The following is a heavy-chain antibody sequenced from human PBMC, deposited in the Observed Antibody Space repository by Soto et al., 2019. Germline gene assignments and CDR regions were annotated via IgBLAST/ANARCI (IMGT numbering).Heavy chain of an antibody. D-gene: IGHD6-19*01. V-gene: IGHV1-69*13. CDR3: ARDNRIALAEYYFDY. CDR2: IIPIFGTA. J-gene: IGHJ4*02. Sequence: SVKVSCKASGGTFSSYAISWVRQAPGQGLEWMGGIIPIFGTANYAQKFQGRVTITADESTSTAYMELSSLRSEDTAVYYCARDNRIALAEYYFDYWGQGTRVTSPQ. CDR1: GGTFSSYA.